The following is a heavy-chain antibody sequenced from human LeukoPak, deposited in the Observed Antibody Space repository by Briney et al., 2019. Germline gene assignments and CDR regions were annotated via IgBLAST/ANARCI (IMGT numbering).Heavy chain of an antibody. CDR3: ARSYIDYSKSFDY. CDR1: GYTFTGYY. CDR2: INPNSGGT. Sequence: ASVKVSCKASGYTFTGYYMHWVRQAPGQGLEWMGWINPNSGGTNYAQKFQGRVTMTRDTSISTAYMELSRLRSDDTAVYYCARSYIDYSKSFDYRGQGTLVTVSS. J-gene: IGHJ4*02. V-gene: IGHV1-2*02. D-gene: IGHD4-11*01.